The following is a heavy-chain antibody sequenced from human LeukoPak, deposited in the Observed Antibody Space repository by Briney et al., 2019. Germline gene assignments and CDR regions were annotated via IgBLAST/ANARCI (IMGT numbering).Heavy chain of an antibody. CDR3: ARLRVVDYGGNSIVDASDI. Sequence: GESLKISCKGSGYSFTSYWISWVRQMPGKGLEWMGRIDPSDSYTNYSPSFQGHVTIPADKSISTAYLQWSSLKASDTAMYYCARLRVVDYGGNSIVDASDIWGQGTMVTVSS. CDR1: GYSFTSYW. D-gene: IGHD4-23*01. CDR2: IDPSDSYT. V-gene: IGHV5-10-1*01. J-gene: IGHJ3*02.